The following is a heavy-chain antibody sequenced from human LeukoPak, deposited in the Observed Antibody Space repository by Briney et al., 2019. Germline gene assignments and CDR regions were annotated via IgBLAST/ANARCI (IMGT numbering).Heavy chain of an antibody. D-gene: IGHD2-15*01. CDR3: AKPTRYCSGGSCYPGRYGMDV. CDR1: GFTFSSYG. V-gene: IGHV3-30*18. Sequence: PGRSLRLSCGASGFTFSSYGMHWVRQAPGKGLEWVAVISYDGSNKNYADSVKGRFTISRDNSKNTLYLQMNSLRAEDTAVYYCAKPTRYCSGGSCYPGRYGMDVWGQGTTVTVSS. J-gene: IGHJ6*02. CDR2: ISYDGSNK.